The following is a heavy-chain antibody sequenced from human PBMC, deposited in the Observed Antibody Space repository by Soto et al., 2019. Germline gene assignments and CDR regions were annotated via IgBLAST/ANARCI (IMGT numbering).Heavy chain of an antibody. J-gene: IGHJ6*02. Sequence: QVQLQESGPGLVKPSETLSLTCTVSGGSVSSGSYYWSWIRQPPGKGLEWIGYIYYSGSTNYNPSLKRRVTISVDTSKNQFSLELRSVTAAATAVYYGPRGIEGWYQGRYYYGMDVWGQGTTVTVSS. CDR1: GGSVSSGSYY. V-gene: IGHV4-61*01. CDR2: IYYSGST. CDR3: PRGIEGWYQGRYYYGMDV. D-gene: IGHD6-19*01.